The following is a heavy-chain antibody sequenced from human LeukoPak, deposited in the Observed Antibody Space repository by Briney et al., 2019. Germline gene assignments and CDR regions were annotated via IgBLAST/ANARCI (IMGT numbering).Heavy chain of an antibody. J-gene: IGHJ4*02. Sequence: SETLSLTCTVSGGPFSSYYWSWIRQPPGKGLEWIGYIYYTGSANYNPSLKSRVTMSVDTSKNQFSLNLRSVTAADTAVYYCARGPFPNYYGSGSFELWGQGALVTVSS. CDR2: IYYTGSA. D-gene: IGHD3-10*01. CDR1: GGPFSSYY. CDR3: ARGPFPNYYGSGSFEL. V-gene: IGHV4-59*12.